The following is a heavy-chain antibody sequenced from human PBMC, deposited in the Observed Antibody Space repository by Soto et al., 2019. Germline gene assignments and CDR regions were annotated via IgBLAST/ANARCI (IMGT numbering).Heavy chain of an antibody. CDR3: ARGPTNSNGGMDI. CDR2: MSFDGTYK. CDR1: GFSFSQHA. Sequence: QVQLLESGGGVAQPGRSLRLSCAASGFSFSQHAMHWVRQAPGKGLEWVAVMSFDGTYKHYADSVRGRFTISRDNSKNTPFLQLDSLRPADTGAYYCARGPTNSNGGMDIWGQGTTVSVSS. V-gene: IGHV3-30*04. D-gene: IGHD2-8*01. J-gene: IGHJ6*02.